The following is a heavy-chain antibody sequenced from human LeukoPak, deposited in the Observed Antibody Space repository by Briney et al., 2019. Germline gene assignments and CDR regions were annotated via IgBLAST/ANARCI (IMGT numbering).Heavy chain of an antibody. J-gene: IGHJ3*02. CDR3: ARLGDDAFDI. CDR1: GFTFSSYS. V-gene: IGHV3-21*01. Sequence: SGGSLRLSCAASGFTFSSYSMNWVRQAPGKGLEWVSSISSSSSYIYYADSVKGRFTISRDNAKNSLYLQMNSLRAEDTAVYYCARLGDDAFDIWGQGTMVTVSS. CDR2: ISSSSSYI.